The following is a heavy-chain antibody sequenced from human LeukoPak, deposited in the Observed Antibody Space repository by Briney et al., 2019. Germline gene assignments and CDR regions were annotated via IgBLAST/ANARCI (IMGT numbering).Heavy chain of an antibody. V-gene: IGHV4-38-2*02. CDR2: IYYSGST. D-gene: IGHD3-10*01. CDR1: GYSMSSGYY. Sequence: SETLSLTCTVSGYSMSSGYYWGWIRQPPGKGLEWIGSIYYSGSTYYNPSLKSRVTISVDTSKNQFSLKLSSVTAADTAVYYCASTHSSGKSDYWGQGTLVTVSS. CDR3: ASTHSSGKSDY. J-gene: IGHJ4*02.